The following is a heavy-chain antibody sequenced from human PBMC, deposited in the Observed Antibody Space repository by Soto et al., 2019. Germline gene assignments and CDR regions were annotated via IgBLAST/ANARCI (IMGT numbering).Heavy chain of an antibody. CDR1: GYTFTSYG. D-gene: IGHD3-3*01. CDR2: ISTHNGNT. CDR3: AREDFWSGYYTGGIDY. Sequence: QVQLVQSGAEVKKPGASVKVSCKASGYTFTSYGFSWVRQAPGQGLEWMGWISTHNGNTNYAQKLQGRVTMNTEISTRTAYMELRSLRSDDTAVYYCAREDFWSGYYTGGIDYWGQGTLVTVSS. J-gene: IGHJ4*02. V-gene: IGHV1-18*01.